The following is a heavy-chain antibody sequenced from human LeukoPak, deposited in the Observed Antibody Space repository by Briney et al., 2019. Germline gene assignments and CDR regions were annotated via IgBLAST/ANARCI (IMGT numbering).Heavy chain of an antibody. CDR1: GYTFTSYD. CDR3: AREGHDYSSYFDY. V-gene: IGHV1-8*01. CDR2: MNPNSGNT. J-gene: IGHJ4*02. D-gene: IGHD4-11*01. Sequence: GASVKVSCKASGYTFTSYDINWVRQATGQGLEWMGWMNPNSGNTGYAQKFQGRVTMTRNTSISTAYMELSRLRSDDTAVYYCAREGHDYSSYFDYWGQGTLVTVSS.